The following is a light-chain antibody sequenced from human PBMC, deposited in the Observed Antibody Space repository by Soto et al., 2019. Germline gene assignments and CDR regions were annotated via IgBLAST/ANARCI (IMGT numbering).Light chain of an antibody. CDR1: QSITNTY. J-gene: IGKJ1*01. CDR3: QHSGDFRWT. CDR2: GAS. Sequence: EIVLTQSPGTLSLSPGERATLSCRASQSITNTYLAWYQQKPGQPPRLLIYGASSRATGIADRFRGSGSGTDFTLGISRLEPEDFAVYYCQHSGDFRWTFGQGTKVEVK. V-gene: IGKV3-20*01.